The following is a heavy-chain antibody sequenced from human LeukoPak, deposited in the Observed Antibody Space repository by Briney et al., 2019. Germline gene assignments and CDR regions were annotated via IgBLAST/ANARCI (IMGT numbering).Heavy chain of an antibody. J-gene: IGHJ4*02. CDR1: GFTFSGYP. D-gene: IGHD2-15*01. CDR3: VSGTCGGSCYILDY. Sequence: GGSPRLSCAASGFTFSGYPIHWVRQAPGKGLEWVAVISYDGSNKYYADSVKGRFTISRDNSKNTLYLQMNSLRAEDTAVYYCVSGTCGGSCYILDYWGQGTLVTVSS. CDR2: ISYDGSNK. V-gene: IGHV3-30-3*01.